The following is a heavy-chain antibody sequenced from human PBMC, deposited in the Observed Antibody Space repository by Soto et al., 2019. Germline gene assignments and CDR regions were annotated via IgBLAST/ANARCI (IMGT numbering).Heavy chain of an antibody. CDR1: GYIFTTYG. CDR3: ARDKDRLQLGGNYYYGMDV. J-gene: IGHJ6*02. V-gene: IGHV1-18*01. Sequence: QVHLVQSGAEVKKPGASVKVSCKGSGYIFTTYGITWVRQAPGQGLEWMGWISAHNGNTNYAQKFQGRVTITADESTSTAYMELTSLRSEDTAVYYCARDKDRLQLGGNYYYGMDVWGQGTTVTVSS. D-gene: IGHD5-12*01. CDR2: ISAHNGNT.